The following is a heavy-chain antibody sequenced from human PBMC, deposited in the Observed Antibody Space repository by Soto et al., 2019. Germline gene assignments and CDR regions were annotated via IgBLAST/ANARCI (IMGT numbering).Heavy chain of an antibody. Sequence: SVKVSCKASGYTFTSHYMHWVRQAPGQGLEWMGIINPSDGSTSYPQEVQGRGTMTRDTSTSTVYMELTSLRSDDTAVYYCAREGENSKHIYRLSRFDPWGQGTQVTVSS. J-gene: IGHJ5*02. V-gene: IGHV1-46*01. CDR3: AREGENSKHIYRLSRFDP. CDR1: GYTFTSHY. D-gene: IGHD3-16*01. CDR2: INPSDGST.